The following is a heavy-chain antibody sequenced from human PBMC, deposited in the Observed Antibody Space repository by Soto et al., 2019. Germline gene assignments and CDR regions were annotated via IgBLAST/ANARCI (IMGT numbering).Heavy chain of an antibody. CDR1: GGTFSSYA. Sequence: SVKVSCKASGGTFSSYAISWVRQAPGQGLEWMGGIIPIFGTANYAQKFQGRVTITADKSTSTAYMELSSLRSEDTAVYYCARVTAALPQRYYYGMDVWGQGTTVTVSS. CDR2: IIPIFGTA. CDR3: ARVTAALPQRYYYGMDV. V-gene: IGHV1-69*06. D-gene: IGHD6-13*01. J-gene: IGHJ6*02.